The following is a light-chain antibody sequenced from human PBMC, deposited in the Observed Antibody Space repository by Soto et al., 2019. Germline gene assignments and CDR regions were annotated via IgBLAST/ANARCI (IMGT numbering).Light chain of an antibody. CDR3: QQRSNCL. J-gene: IGKJ3*01. CDR2: DAS. CDR1: QSVSSY. Sequence: EIVLTQSPATLSLSPGERATLSCRASQSVSSYLAWYQQKPGQAPRLLIYDASNRATGIPARFSGSGSGTDFTLTISSLEPEDFAVYYCQQRSNCLFGPETKVDIK. V-gene: IGKV3-11*01.